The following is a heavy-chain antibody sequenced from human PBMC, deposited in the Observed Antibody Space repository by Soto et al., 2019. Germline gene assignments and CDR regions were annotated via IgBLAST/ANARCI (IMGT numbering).Heavy chain of an antibody. CDR1: GGSIRNYY. J-gene: IGHJ4*02. D-gene: IGHD5-18*01. CDR2: IYYSRST. V-gene: IGHV4-59*01. CDR3: ARDMGEYTYGFLFDY. Sequence: PSETLSLTCTVSGGSIRNYYWSWLRQPPGKTLEWIGYIYYSRSTKYNPSLKSRVTMSVDTSKNQFSLKLSSVTAADTAVYYCARDMGEYTYGFLFDYWGQGSLVTVSS.